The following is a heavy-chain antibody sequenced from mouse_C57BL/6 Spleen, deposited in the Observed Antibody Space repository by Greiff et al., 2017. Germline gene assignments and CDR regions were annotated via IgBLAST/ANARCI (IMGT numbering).Heavy chain of an antibody. V-gene: IGHV1-59*01. Sequence: QVQLQQSGAELVRPGTSVKLSCKASGYTFTSYWMHWVKQRPGQGLEWIGVIDPSDSYTNYNQKFKGKATLTVDTSSSTAYMQLSSLTSEDSAVYYCARREGPRGYAMDYWGQGTSVTVSS. CDR1: GYTFTSYW. D-gene: IGHD3-3*01. J-gene: IGHJ4*01. CDR2: IDPSDSYT. CDR3: ARREGPRGYAMDY.